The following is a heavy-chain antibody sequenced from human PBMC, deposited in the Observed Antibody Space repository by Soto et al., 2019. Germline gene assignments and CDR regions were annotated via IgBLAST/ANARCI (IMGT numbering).Heavy chain of an antibody. CDR2: ISDTIGAT. D-gene: IGHD6-25*01. CDR1: GFIFSAYA. J-gene: IGHJ4*02. V-gene: IGHV3-23*01. CDR3: AKAQRLLGGDYFDS. Sequence: AGGSLRLSCAASGFIFSAYAMSWVRQAPGKGLEWVSTISDTIGATDYADSVKGRFTISRDISRNTLYLEMNSLRAEDTAMYYCAKAQRLLGGDYFDSWGQGALVTVSS.